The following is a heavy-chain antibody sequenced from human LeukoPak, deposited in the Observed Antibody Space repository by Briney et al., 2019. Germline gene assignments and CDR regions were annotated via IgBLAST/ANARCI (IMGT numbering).Heavy chain of an antibody. D-gene: IGHD3-10*01. CDR3: AKSNGYGLVDI. J-gene: IGHJ3*02. V-gene: IGHV4-59*12. CDR1: GGSFSGYY. CDR2: IYYSGST. Sequence: PSETLSLTCAVYGGSFSGYYWSWIRQPPGKGLEWIGCIYYSGSTNYNPSLKSRVTISVDTSKNQFSLKLRFVTAADTAVYYCAKSNGYGLVDIWGQGTMVTVSS.